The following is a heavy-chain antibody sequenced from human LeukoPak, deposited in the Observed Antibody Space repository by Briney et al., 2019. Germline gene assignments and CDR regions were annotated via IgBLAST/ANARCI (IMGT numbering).Heavy chain of an antibody. J-gene: IGHJ4*02. CDR3: ARDSLAYDSSGYFSSLFDY. D-gene: IGHD3-22*01. CDR2: IYSGGST. CDR1: GFTVSSNY. Sequence: GGSLRLSCAASGFTVSSNYMSWVRQAPGKGLEWVSVIYSGGSTYYADSVKGRFTISRDNSKNTLYLQMNSLRAEDTAVYYCARDSLAYDSSGYFSSLFDYWGQGTLVTVSS. V-gene: IGHV3-66*02.